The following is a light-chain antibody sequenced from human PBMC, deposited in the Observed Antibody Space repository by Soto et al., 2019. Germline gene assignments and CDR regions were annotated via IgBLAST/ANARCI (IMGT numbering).Light chain of an antibody. Sequence: QPVLTQSPSASASLGASVKLTCTLSSGHSSYAIAWHQQQPEKGPRYLMNLNSDGSHSKGDGIPDRFSGSSSGAECYLTISSLQSEDEADYYCQTWGTGIWVFGGGTKLTVL. J-gene: IGLJ3*02. CDR2: LNSDGSH. CDR1: SGHSSYA. CDR3: QTWGTGIWV. V-gene: IGLV4-69*01.